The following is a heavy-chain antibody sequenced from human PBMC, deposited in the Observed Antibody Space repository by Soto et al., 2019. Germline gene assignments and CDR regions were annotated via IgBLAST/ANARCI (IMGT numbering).Heavy chain of an antibody. CDR2: INPNSGGT. J-gene: IGHJ3*02. CDR1: GYTFTGYY. D-gene: IGHD6-6*01. Sequence: ASVKVSCKASGYTFTGYYMHWVRQAPGQGLEWMGWINPNSGGTNYAQKFQGRVTMTRDTSISTAYMELSRLRSDDTAVYYCAVGYRLAAPPGAFDIWGQGTMVTVAS. V-gene: IGHV1-2*02. CDR3: AVGYRLAAPPGAFDI.